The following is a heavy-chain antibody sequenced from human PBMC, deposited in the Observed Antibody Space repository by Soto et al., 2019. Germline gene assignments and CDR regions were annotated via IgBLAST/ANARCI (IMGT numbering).Heavy chain of an antibody. Sequence: QVQLVQSGAEVKKPGASVKVSCKASGYTFTSYGISWVRQAPGQGLEWMGWISAYNGNTNYAQKLQGRVTMTTDTSTSTAYMELSSLRSDDTAVYYCARRYSSSWYPYYYYGMDVWGQGTTVTVSS. CDR2: ISAYNGNT. J-gene: IGHJ6*02. CDR1: GYTFTSYG. CDR3: ARRYSSSWYPYYYYGMDV. V-gene: IGHV1-18*01. D-gene: IGHD6-13*01.